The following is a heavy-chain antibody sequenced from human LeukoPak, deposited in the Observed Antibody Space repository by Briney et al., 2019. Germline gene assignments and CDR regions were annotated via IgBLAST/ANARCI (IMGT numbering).Heavy chain of an antibody. D-gene: IGHD2/OR15-2a*01. J-gene: IGHJ4*02. Sequence: QPGASLRLSCAASGFTFSSYAINWVRQAPGKGLEWVSTVSATGGRTYYADSVKGRLTISRDNSKNTLYLQMNSLRAEDTAVYYCAKSPSNNFYYFDYWGQGNLVTVSS. CDR1: GFTFSSYA. CDR3: AKSPSNNFYYFDY. V-gene: IGHV3-23*01. CDR2: VSATGGRT.